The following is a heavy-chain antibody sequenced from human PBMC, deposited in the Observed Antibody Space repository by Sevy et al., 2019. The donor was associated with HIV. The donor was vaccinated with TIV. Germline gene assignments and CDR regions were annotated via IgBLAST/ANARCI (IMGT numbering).Heavy chain of an antibody. Sequence: GGSLILSCAASGFTFSGYGMHWVRQAPGKGLEWVAIISYDGSKTYYSESVKGRFAISRDNSRNTLNLQMSSLRVEDTAVYYCASGFDYQEQYYYFFGMDVWGRGTTVTVSS. V-gene: IGHV3-30*03. CDR1: GFTFSGYG. CDR2: ISYDGSKT. CDR3: ASGFDYQEQYYYFFGMDV. J-gene: IGHJ6*02. D-gene: IGHD5-12*01.